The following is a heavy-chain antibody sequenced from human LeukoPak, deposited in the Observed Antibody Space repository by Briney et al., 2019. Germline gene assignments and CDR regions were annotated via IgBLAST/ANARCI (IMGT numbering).Heavy chain of an antibody. D-gene: IGHD3-16*02. CDR2: IYWDDDK. CDR3: AHVMITFGGVIVRIEYFQH. CDR1: GFSLSTSGVG. J-gene: IGHJ1*01. Sequence: SGPTLVNPTQPLTLTCTFSGFSLSTSGVGVGWIRQPPGKALEWLALIYWDDDKRYSPSLKSRLTITKDTSKIQVVLTMTNMDAVDTATYCCAHVMITFGGVIVRIEYFQHWGQGTLVTVSS. V-gene: IGHV2-5*02.